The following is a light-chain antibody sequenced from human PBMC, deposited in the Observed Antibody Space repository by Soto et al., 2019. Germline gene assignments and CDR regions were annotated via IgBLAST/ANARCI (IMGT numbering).Light chain of an antibody. CDR3: QQYGSSPWT. Sequence: EIVLTQSPGTLSLSPGERATLPCRASQSVSSSYLAWYQQKPGQAPRLLIYGTSSRATAIPDRFSGSGSGTDFTLTISRLEPEDFAVYYCQQYGSSPWTFGQGTKVDIK. J-gene: IGKJ1*01. CDR1: QSVSSSY. V-gene: IGKV3-20*01. CDR2: GTS.